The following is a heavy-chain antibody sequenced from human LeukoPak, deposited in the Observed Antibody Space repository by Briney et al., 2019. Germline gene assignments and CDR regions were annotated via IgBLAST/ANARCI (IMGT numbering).Heavy chain of an antibody. Sequence: SETLSLTCTVSGGSISSSSYYWGWIRQPPGKGLEWIGSIYYSGSTYYNPSLKSRVTISVSTSKNQFSLKLSSVTAADTAVYYCAIRRDCSSTSCYTFAVVEEDYWGQGTLVTVSS. CDR3: AIRRDCSSTSCYTFAVVEEDY. CDR2: IYYSGST. J-gene: IGHJ4*02. V-gene: IGHV4-39*01. CDR1: GGSISSSSYY. D-gene: IGHD2-2*02.